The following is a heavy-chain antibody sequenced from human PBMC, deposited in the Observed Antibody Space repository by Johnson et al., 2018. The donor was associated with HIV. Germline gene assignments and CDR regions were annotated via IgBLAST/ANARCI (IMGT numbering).Heavy chain of an antibody. D-gene: IGHD3-22*01. J-gene: IGHJ3*01. Sequence: QVQLVESGGGLVKPGGSLRLSCAASRFPFSDYYMSWIRQTPGKGLECVAYISSSGGTIYYADSVKGRFSISRDNAKNSLYLQMNSLRAEDTAVYYCARDRGYWDAFDVWGHGTMVTVSS. CDR3: ARDRGYWDAFDV. CDR1: RFPFSDYY. V-gene: IGHV3-11*04. CDR2: ISSSGGTI.